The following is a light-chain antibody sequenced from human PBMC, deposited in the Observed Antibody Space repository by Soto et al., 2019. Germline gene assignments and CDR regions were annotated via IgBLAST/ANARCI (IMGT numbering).Light chain of an antibody. CDR3: AAWNDRLKGVL. CDR1: SSNIGSNT. Sequence: QSVLTQPPSASGTPGQRVTISCSGSSSNIGSNTVNWYQQLPGTAPKCLINKNNQRPSGVPDRFSGSKSGTSASLAISGLQPEDEVHYYCAAWNDRLKGVLFGGGTKLTVL. V-gene: IGLV1-44*01. CDR2: KNN. J-gene: IGLJ2*01.